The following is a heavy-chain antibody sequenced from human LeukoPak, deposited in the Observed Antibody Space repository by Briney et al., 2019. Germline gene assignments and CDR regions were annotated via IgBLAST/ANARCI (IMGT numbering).Heavy chain of an antibody. D-gene: IGHD5-18*01. CDR3: ARDRGGRGFTYGQPLDY. V-gene: IGHV3-11*01. CDR2: VSGSGSPI. J-gene: IGHJ4*02. Sequence: GGSLRLSCAASGFTFSDYYMRWIRQAPGKGLEWVSYVSGSGSPIYYADSVKGRFTVSRDNAKNSLYLQMNSLRAEDTAVYYCARDRGGRGFTYGQPLDYWGQGTLVTVSS. CDR1: GFTFSDYY.